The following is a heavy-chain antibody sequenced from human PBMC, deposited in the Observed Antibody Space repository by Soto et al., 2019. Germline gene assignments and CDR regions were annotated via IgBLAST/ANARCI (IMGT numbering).Heavy chain of an antibody. Sequence: SETLSLTCTDSGGSISIYYWIWIRQPPGKGLEWIGYIYYSGSTNYNPSLKSRVTISVDTSKNQFSLKLSSVTAADTAVYYCARGNDYGDYYFDYWGQGTLVTVS. J-gene: IGHJ4*02. CDR2: IYYSGST. D-gene: IGHD4-17*01. CDR3: ARGNDYGDYYFDY. V-gene: IGHV4-59*01. CDR1: GGSISIYY.